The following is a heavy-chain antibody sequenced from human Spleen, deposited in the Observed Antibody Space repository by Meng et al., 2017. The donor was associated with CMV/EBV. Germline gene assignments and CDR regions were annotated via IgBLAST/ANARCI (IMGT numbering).Heavy chain of an antibody. CDR3: ARDRSYSLLLRY. Sequence: GESLKISCAASGFTFSSYAMHWVRQAPGKGLEWVAVISYDGSNKYYADSVKGRFTISRDNSRDTLYLQMNSLRPEDTAVYYCARDRSYSLLLRYWGQGTLVTVSS. J-gene: IGHJ4*02. CDR1: GFTFSSYA. V-gene: IGHV3-30*14. CDR2: ISYDGSNK. D-gene: IGHD1-26*01.